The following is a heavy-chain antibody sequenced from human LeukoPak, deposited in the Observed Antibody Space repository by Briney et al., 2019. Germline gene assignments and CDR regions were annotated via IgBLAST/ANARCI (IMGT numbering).Heavy chain of an antibody. Sequence: TGGSLRLSCAASGFTFDDYAMHWVRQAPGKGLEWVSLISWDGGSTYYADSVKGRFTISRDNSKNSLYLQMNSLRAEDTALYYCAKGGEYCSGGSCYSADYYYGMDVWGQGTTVTVSS. J-gene: IGHJ6*02. CDR2: ISWDGGST. D-gene: IGHD2-15*01. CDR3: AKGGEYCSGGSCYSADYYYGMDV. V-gene: IGHV3-43D*03. CDR1: GFTFDDYA.